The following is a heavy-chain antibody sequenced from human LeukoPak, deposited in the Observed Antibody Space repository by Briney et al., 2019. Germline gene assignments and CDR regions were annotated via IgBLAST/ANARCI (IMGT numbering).Heavy chain of an antibody. CDR2: INPGNGGI. Sequence: ASVKVSCKASGYNFIGHYIHWVRQAPGQGLEWMGWINPGNGGISYAQRFQGRVTMTRDTSINTAHMDLNSLTSDDTAVYYCAKVAVSGWYSGGNFDYWGQGTLVTVSS. V-gene: IGHV1-2*02. J-gene: IGHJ4*02. CDR1: GYNFIGHY. CDR3: AKVAVSGWYSGGNFDY. D-gene: IGHD6-19*01.